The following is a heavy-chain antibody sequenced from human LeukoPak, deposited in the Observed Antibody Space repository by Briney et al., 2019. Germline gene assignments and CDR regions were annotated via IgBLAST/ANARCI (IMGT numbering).Heavy chain of an antibody. D-gene: IGHD4-23*01. V-gene: IGHV1-2*02. CDR2: INPNSGGT. Sequence: GASVKVSCKASGYTFTGYYMHWVRQAPGQGLEWMGWINPNSGGTNYAQKFQGRVTMTRDTSISTAYMELSRLRSDDTAVYYCAREGTSVVYYYYYYMDLWGKGTTVSVSS. CDR1: GYTFTGYY. J-gene: IGHJ6*03. CDR3: AREGTSVVYYYYYYMDL.